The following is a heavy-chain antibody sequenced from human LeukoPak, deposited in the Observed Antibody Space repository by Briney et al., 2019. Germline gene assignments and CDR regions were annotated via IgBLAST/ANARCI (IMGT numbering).Heavy chain of an antibody. CDR3: ARDHPYTGLYCSTSNCYYGSYYFDY. V-gene: IGHV1-46*01. D-gene: IGHD2-2*01. J-gene: IGHJ4*02. Sequence: GASVKVSCKASGYTFTSYYMHWVRQAPGQGLEWMGIINPSDGRTDYAQKFQGRITMTRDTSTSTFYMELSSLRSEDTAVYYCARDHPYTGLYCSTSNCYYGSYYFDYWGQGALVTVSS. CDR1: GYTFTSYY. CDR2: INPSDGRT.